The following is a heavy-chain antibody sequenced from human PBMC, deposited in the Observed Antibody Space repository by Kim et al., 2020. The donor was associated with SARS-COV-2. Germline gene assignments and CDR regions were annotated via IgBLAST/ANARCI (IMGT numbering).Heavy chain of an antibody. CDR2: ISSSGGAK. V-gene: IGHV3-11*01. J-gene: IGHJ5*02. CDR1: GFTFSGYY. CDR3: ARDGGGNYHYAS. D-gene: IGHD2-21*01. Sequence: GGSLRLSCEGSGFTFSGYYMSCISQAPGKGLEWVSYISSSGGAKYYAVSVKGRFAISRDNPKSSLYLEMNNLRADDTAVYYCARDGGGNYHYASWGQG.